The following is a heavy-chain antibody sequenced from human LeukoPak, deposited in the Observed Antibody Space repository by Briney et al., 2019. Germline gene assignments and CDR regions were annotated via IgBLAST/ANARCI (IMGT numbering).Heavy chain of an antibody. D-gene: IGHD3-16*01. CDR1: GGSFSGYY. J-gene: IGHJ4*02. Sequence: SETLSLTCAVYGGSFSGYYWSWIRQPPGKGLEWIGEINHSGSTNYNSSLKSRVTISVDTSKNQFSLKLSSVTAADTAVYYCARGEKTRYYDYVWGRRWPYYFDYWGQGTLVTVSS. CDR3: ARGEKTRYYDYVWGRRWPYYFDY. CDR2: INHSGST. V-gene: IGHV4-34*01.